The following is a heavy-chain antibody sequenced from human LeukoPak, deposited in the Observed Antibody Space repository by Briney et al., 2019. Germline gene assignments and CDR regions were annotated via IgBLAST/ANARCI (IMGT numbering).Heavy chain of an antibody. CDR3: AAQHGGNSYLAQEYNWFDP. V-gene: IGHV4-34*01. Sequence: PSETLSLTCAVYGGSFSGYYWSWIRQPPGKGLEWIGEINHSGSTNYNPSLKSRVTISVDTSKNQFSLKLSSVTAADTAVYYCAAQHGGNSYLAQEYNWFDPWGQGTLVTVSS. CDR1: GGSFSGYY. J-gene: IGHJ5*02. CDR2: INHSGST. D-gene: IGHD4-23*01.